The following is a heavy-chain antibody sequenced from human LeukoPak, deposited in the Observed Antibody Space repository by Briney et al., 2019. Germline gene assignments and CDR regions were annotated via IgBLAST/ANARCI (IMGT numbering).Heavy chain of an antibody. CDR2: ISPNSGGT. CDR3: AKNRAGDYADY. D-gene: IGHD4-17*01. Sequence: ASVQVSCKASGYTFTDYYVHWVRQAPGPGVEWMGRISPNSGGTNYAQKFRGRLTVTRDTSISTAYMELSSLRSDDTAVYYCAKNRAGDYADYWGQGTLVTVSS. J-gene: IGHJ4*02. V-gene: IGHV1-2*06. CDR1: GYTFTDYY.